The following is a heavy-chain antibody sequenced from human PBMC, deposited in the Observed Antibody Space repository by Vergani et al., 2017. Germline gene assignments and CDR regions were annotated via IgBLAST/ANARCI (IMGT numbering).Heavy chain of an antibody. J-gene: IGHJ5*02. CDR3: ARGGWEVGTRHNWFDP. CDR1: GYTFTGYY. CDR2: INPNSGGT. Sequence: QVQLVQSGAEVKKPGASVKVSCKASGYTFTGYYMHWVRQAPGQGLEWMGWINPNSGGTNYAQKFQGRVTMTRDTSISPAYMELSRLRSDDTAVYYCARGGWEVGTRHNWFDPWGQGTLVTVSS. D-gene: IGHD3-22*01. V-gene: IGHV1-2*02.